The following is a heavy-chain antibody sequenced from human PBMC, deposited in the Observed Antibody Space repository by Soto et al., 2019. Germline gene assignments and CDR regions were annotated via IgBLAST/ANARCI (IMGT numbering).Heavy chain of an antibody. V-gene: IGHV5-10-1*01. CDR1: GYSFTSYW. J-gene: IGHJ4*02. CDR2: IDPSDSYT. Sequence: GESLKISCKGSGYSFTSYWISWVRQMPGKGLEWMGRIDPSDSYTNYSPSFQGHVTISADKSISTAYLQWSSLKASDTAMYYCARGQYDILTGYQTYYFDYWGQGTLVIVSS. D-gene: IGHD3-9*01. CDR3: ARGQYDILTGYQTYYFDY.